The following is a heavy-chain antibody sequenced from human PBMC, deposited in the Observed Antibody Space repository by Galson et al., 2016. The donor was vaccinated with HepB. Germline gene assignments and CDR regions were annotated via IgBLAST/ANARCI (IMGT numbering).Heavy chain of an antibody. D-gene: IGHD3-10*01. CDR3: ARDLGSGRSDY. V-gene: IGHV3-53*01. CDR1: GFTVSSSY. CDR2: FYSSGTK. J-gene: IGHJ4*02. Sequence: SLRLSCAASGFTVSSSYMTWVRQAPGKGLQWISVFYSSGTKYVANSVQGRFTTSRDTSMNTLYLQMHSLKDEDTAVYFCARDLGSGRSDYWGQGTLVTVSS.